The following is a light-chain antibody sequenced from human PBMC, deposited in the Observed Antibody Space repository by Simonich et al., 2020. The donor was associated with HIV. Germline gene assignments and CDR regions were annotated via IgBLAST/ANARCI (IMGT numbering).Light chain of an antibody. CDR2: GTS. CDR3: QQYNNWPWT. Sequence: EIVMPQSPGTLSVSPGERTTLSCRASQSVRSNVAWSQQNPGQAPRLLIYGTSTRATGIPARFSGSGSGTDFTLTISSMESEDFAVYHCQQYNNWPWTFGQGTKVEIK. CDR1: QSVRSN. J-gene: IGKJ1*01. V-gene: IGKV3-15*01.